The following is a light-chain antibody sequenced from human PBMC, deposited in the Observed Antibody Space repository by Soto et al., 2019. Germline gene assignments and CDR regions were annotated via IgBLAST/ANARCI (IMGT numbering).Light chain of an antibody. CDR3: STYTPRNPRQIV. CDR1: SSDVGGYNY. V-gene: IGLV2-14*03. CDR2: DVS. J-gene: IGLJ1*01. Sequence: QSALTQPASVSGSPGQSITISCTGTSSDVGGYNYVSWYQHHPGKAPKLMIFDVSNRPSGVSNRFSGPKSGNTASLTISGLQPEDEADYYRSTYTPRNPRQIVFGTGTKVTVL.